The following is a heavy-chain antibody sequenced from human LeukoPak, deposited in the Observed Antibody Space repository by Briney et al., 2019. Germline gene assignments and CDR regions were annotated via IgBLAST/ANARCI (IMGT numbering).Heavy chain of an antibody. J-gene: IGHJ4*02. CDR1: GLTVSGSY. V-gene: IGHV3-66*02. CDR2: IYSDDNT. CDR3: ATRPRGALTAGIWPNDY. Sequence: GGSLRLSCAPSGLTVSGSYMTWVRQPPGKGLEWVSIIYSDDNTYYAVSVKGRFTISIDNTKNTLYLQMNSLRVEDTAVYYCATRPRGALTAGIWPNDYWGQGTLVTVSS. D-gene: IGHD2-21*02.